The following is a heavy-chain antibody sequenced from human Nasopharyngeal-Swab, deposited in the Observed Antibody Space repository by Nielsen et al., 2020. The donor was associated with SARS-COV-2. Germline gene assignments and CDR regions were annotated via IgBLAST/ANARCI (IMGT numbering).Heavy chain of an antibody. CDR3: AKEEVPNDY. CDR2: ISISGATT. Sequence: GESLKISCSVSGFTFSNSALCWVRQAQGKGLEWVSAISISGATTFYADSVRGRFTISRDNDRNTVYLQMSSLTVEDTAIYYCAKEEVPNDYWGQGTLVTVSS. J-gene: IGHJ4*02. D-gene: IGHD4/OR15-4a*01. V-gene: IGHV3-23*01. CDR1: GFTFSNSA.